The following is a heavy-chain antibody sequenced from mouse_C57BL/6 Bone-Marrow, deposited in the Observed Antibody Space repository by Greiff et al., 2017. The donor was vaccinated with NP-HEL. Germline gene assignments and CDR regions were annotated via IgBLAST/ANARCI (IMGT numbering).Heavy chain of an antibody. D-gene: IGHD2-13*01. Sequence: VQLQQSGPELVKPGASVKISCKASGYAFSSSWMNWVKQRPGKGLEWIGRIYPGDGDTNYNGKFKGKATLTADKSSSTAYMQLSSLTSEDSAVYFCARGGDYKGANWYCGVWGTGTTVTVSS. CDR1: GYAFSSSW. CDR2: IYPGDGDT. V-gene: IGHV1-82*01. CDR3: ARGGDYKGANWYCGV. J-gene: IGHJ1*03.